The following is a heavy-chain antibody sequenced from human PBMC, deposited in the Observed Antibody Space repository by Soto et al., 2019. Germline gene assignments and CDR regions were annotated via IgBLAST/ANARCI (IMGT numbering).Heavy chain of an antibody. D-gene: IGHD5-12*01. Sequence: EVQLVESGGGLVQPGGSLRLSCAASGFTFSSYDMHWVRQATGKGLEWVSAIGTAGDTYYPGSVKGRFTISRENAKNSLYLQMNSLRAGDTAVYYCARGAGWLRTGMYYFDYWGQGTLVTVSS. CDR3: ARGAGWLRTGMYYFDY. V-gene: IGHV3-13*04. CDR1: GFTFSSYD. CDR2: IGTAGDT. J-gene: IGHJ4*02.